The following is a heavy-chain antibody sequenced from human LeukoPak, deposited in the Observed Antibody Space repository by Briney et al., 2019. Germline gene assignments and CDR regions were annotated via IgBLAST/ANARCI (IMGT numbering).Heavy chain of an antibody. J-gene: IGHJ1*01. CDR2: INTYNGNT. CDR1: GYTFTNDG. CDR3: ARGNVPTANH. D-gene: IGHD2-2*01. Sequence: AAVNVSYKASGYTFTNDGISWVGQAPGQGSEGVGWINTYNGNTNYAQNLQGRVTMTTDTSTTTAYMELRSLRSDDTAVYYCARGNVPTANHWGQGPLVTVSS. V-gene: IGHV1-18*01.